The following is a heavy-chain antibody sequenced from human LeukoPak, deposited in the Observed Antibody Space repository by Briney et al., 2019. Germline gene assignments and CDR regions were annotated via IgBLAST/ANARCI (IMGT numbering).Heavy chain of an antibody. CDR1: GYTFTGYY. CDR3: ARGSTPPYYYYYYMDV. V-gene: IGHV1-2*02. CDR2: INPDSGDT. Sequence: ASVKVSCKTSGYTFTGYYIHWVRQAPGQGLEWMGWINPDSGDTNSAQKFQGRVTMTRDTSISTAYMELSRLRSDDTAVYYCARGSTPPYYYYYYMDVWGKGTTVTISS. J-gene: IGHJ6*03. D-gene: IGHD2-2*01.